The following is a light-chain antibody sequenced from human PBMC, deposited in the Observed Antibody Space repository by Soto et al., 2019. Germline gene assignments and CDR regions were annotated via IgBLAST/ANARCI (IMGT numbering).Light chain of an antibody. J-gene: IGLJ3*02. Sequence: QSLLTQPPSTSGTPGQRVTISCSGSRSNIGRSTVNWYQQLPGTAPKVLVYSTNQRPSGVPDRFSGSKSGTSASLAISGLQSEDEADYYCAAWDDTLSVWVFGGGTQLTVL. CDR3: AAWDDTLSVWV. CDR1: RSNIGRST. V-gene: IGLV1-44*01. CDR2: STN.